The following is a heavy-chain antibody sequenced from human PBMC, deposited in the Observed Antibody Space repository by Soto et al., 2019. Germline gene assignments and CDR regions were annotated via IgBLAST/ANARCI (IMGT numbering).Heavy chain of an antibody. CDR2: INPNSGGT. Sequence: GASVKVSCKASGYTFTGYYMHWVRQAPGQGLEWMGWINPNSGGTNYAQKFQGWVTMTRDTSISTAYMELSRLRSDDTAVYYCARAPATKNNWFDPWGQGTLVTVSS. CDR3: ARAPATKNNWFDP. J-gene: IGHJ5*02. V-gene: IGHV1-2*04. D-gene: IGHD5-12*01. CDR1: GYTFTGYY.